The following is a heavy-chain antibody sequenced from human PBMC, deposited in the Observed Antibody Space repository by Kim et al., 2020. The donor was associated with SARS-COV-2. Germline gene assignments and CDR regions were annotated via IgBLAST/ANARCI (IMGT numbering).Heavy chain of an antibody. CDR2: IYPGDSDT. J-gene: IGHJ3*02. CDR1: GYSFTSYW. D-gene: IGHD3-10*01. V-gene: IGHV5-51*01. Sequence: GESLKISCKGSGYSFTSYWIGWVRQMPGKGLEWMGIIYPGDSDTRYSPSFQGQVTISADKSISTAYLQWSSLKASDTAMYYCARQIGYYGSGSYYRDAFDIWGQGTMVTVSS. CDR3: ARQIGYYGSGSYYRDAFDI.